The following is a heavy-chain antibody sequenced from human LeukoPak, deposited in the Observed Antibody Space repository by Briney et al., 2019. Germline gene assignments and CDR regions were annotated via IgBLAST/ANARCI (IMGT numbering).Heavy chain of an antibody. Sequence: ASVKVXXXASGYTFTSYGISWVRQAPGQGLEXXGGISAYNGNTNYAQKLQGRVTMTTDTSTSTAYMELRSLRSDDTAVYYCARDSGLTTVTTLDAFDIWGQGTMVTVSS. D-gene: IGHD4-11*01. CDR2: ISAYNGNT. CDR1: GYTFTSYG. J-gene: IGHJ3*02. V-gene: IGHV1-18*01. CDR3: ARDSGLTTVTTLDAFDI.